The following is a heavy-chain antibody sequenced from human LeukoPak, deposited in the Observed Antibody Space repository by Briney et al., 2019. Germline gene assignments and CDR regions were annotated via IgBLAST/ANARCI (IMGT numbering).Heavy chain of an antibody. CDR3: ARDYGGKDAFDY. J-gene: IGHJ4*02. Sequence: GGSLRLSCAASGFTVSSNFMTWVRQAPGKGLEWVSVIYSGGSTYYADSVKGRFTISRDNSKNTLYLQMNSLRAEDTAVYYCARDYGGKDAFDYWGQGTLVTVSS. D-gene: IGHD4-23*01. CDR2: IYSGGST. CDR1: GFTVSSNF. V-gene: IGHV3-53*01.